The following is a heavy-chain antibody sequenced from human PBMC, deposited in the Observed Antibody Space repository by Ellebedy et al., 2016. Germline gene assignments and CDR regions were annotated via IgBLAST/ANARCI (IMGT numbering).Heavy chain of an antibody. V-gene: IGHV1-24*01. CDR1: GYTLTELS. CDR3: ATALFVATYNWFDP. D-gene: IGHD5-12*01. CDR2: FDPEDGET. J-gene: IGHJ5*02. Sequence: ASVKVSCXVSGYTLTELSMHWVRQAPGKGLEWMGGFDPEDGETIYAQKFQGRVTMTEDTSTDTAYMELSSLRSEDTAVYYCATALFVATYNWFDPWGQGTLVTVSS.